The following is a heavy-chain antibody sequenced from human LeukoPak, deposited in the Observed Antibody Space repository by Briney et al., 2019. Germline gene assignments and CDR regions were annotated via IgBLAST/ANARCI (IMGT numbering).Heavy chain of an antibody. V-gene: IGHV4-59*08. CDR1: GGSISGYY. Sequence: PSETLSLTCTVSGGSISGYYWSWIRQPPGKGPEWIGYIYYSGSTNYNPSLKSRVTISVDTSKNQFSLKMNSVTAADTAVYYCARLSRYCSGGSCYGENWFDPWGQGTLVTVSS. J-gene: IGHJ5*02. CDR2: IYYSGST. CDR3: ARLSRYCSGGSCYGENWFDP. D-gene: IGHD2-15*01.